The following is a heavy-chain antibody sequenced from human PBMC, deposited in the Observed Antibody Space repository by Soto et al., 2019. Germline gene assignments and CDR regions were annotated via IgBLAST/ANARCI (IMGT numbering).Heavy chain of an antibody. CDR1: GGSISSYY. J-gene: IGHJ5*02. V-gene: IGHV4-59*08. D-gene: IGHD6-13*01. CDR3: ARAKAPLYSSSWYGFDP. CDR2: IYYSGST. Sequence: PSETLSLTCTVSGGSISSYYWSWIRQPPGKGLEWIGYIYYSGSTNYNPSLKSRVTISVDTSKNQFSLKLSSVTAADTAVYYCARAKAPLYSSSWYGFDPLGQRTLVTVSS.